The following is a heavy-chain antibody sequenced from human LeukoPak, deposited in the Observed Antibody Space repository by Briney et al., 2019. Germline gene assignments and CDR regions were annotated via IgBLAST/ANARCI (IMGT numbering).Heavy chain of an antibody. Sequence: GASVKVSCKVSGYTLTELSMHWVRQAPGQGLEWMGWINPNTGATNYAQKFQGRVTMTRDTSITTAYMELSRLRSDDTAVYYCARGQLHSSSWYDYWGQGSLVTVSS. V-gene: IGHV1-2*02. D-gene: IGHD6-13*01. CDR2: INPNTGAT. CDR1: GYTLTELS. J-gene: IGHJ4*02. CDR3: ARGQLHSSSWYDY.